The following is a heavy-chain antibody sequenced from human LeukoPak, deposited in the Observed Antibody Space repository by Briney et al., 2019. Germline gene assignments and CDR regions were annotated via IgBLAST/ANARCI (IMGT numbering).Heavy chain of an antibody. CDR1: GFTFSSYA. Sequence: GGSLRLSCAASGFTFSSYAMSWVRQAPGKGLEWVSAISGSGGSTYYADSVKGRFTISRDNSKNTLYLQMSSLRAEDTAVYYCAKDIYSSSYLQFNYWGQGTLVTVSS. J-gene: IGHJ4*02. CDR2: ISGSGGST. D-gene: IGHD6-13*01. CDR3: AKDIYSSSYLQFNY. V-gene: IGHV3-23*01.